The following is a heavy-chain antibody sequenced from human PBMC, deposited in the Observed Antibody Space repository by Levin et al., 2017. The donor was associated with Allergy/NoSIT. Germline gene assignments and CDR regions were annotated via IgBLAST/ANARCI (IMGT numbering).Heavy chain of an antibody. CDR2: IYYSGST. Sequence: SETLSLTCTVSGGSISSSSYYWGWIRQPPGKGLEWIGSIYYSGSTYYNPSLKSRVTISVDTSKNQFSLKLSSVTAAATAVYYCTNGHPTTVTTFGYWGQGTLVTVSS. CDR3: TNGHPTTVTTFGY. J-gene: IGHJ4*02. V-gene: IGHV4-39*01. D-gene: IGHD4-17*01. CDR1: GGSISSSSYY.